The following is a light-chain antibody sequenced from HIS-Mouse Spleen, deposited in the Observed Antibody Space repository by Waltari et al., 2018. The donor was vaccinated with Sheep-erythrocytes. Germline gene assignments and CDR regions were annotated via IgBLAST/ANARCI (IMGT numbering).Light chain of an antibody. J-gene: IGLJ1*01. CDR1: SSDVGSYNL. CDR2: EGS. Sequence: SPGQSITISCTGLSSDVGSYNLVSWYHQHPGKAPKLMIYEGSKRPSGVSNRFSGSKSGNTASLTISGLQAEDEADYYCCSYAGSYNHVFATGTKVTVL. V-gene: IGLV2-23*01. CDR3: CSYAGSYNHV.